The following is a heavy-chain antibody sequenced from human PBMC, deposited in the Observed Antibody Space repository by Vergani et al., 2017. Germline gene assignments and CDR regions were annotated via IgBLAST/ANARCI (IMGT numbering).Heavy chain of an antibody. V-gene: IGHV5-51*01. D-gene: IGHD2-21*01. CDR2: INPIDSKI. CDR1: ESSFISNE. Sequence: EVMLVQSGAEVKKPGESLKISCKYSESSFISNEIAWVRQMSGKGLQWMGNINPIDSKIAYSPSFQGRAIMSLDKSITTAYLQLRSLKASDTAIYYCTRHVPCGDGACLHFDHWGQGTQVTVSS. CDR3: TRHVPCGDGACLHFDH. J-gene: IGHJ4*02.